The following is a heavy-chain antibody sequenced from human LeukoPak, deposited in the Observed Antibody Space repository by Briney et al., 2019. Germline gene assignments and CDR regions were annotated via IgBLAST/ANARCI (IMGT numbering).Heavy chain of an antibody. D-gene: IGHD6-19*01. CDR3: ARTPVAGTSRIDWFDP. Sequence: ASVKVSCKASGYTFTSYDINWVRQATGQGLEWMGWMNPNSGNTGYAQKFQGRVTMTRNTSISTAYMELSSLRSEGTAVYYCARTPVAGTSRIDWFDPWGQGTLVTVSS. CDR1: GYTFTSYD. V-gene: IGHV1-8*01. J-gene: IGHJ5*02. CDR2: MNPNSGNT.